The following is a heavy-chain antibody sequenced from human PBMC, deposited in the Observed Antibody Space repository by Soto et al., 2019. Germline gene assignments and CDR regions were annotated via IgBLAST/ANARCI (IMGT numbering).Heavy chain of an antibody. V-gene: IGHV1-24*01. J-gene: IGHJ4*02. CDR2: FDPEDGET. Sequence: ASVKVSCTVSGDTHTELSMHWVRQAPGKGLEWMGGFDPEDGETIYAQKFQGRVTMTEDTSTDTAYMELSSLRSEDTAVYYCATVGRRQWPHYYFDYWGQGTLVTVSS. CDR1: GDTHTELS. CDR3: ATVGRRQWPHYYFDY. D-gene: IGHD6-19*01.